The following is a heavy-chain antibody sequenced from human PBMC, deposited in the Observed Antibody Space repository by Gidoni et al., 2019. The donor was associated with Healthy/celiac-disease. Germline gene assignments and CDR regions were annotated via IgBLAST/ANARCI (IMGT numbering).Heavy chain of an antibody. Sequence: QVQLQESGPGLVKPSETLSLTCTVSGGSVSSGSYYWSWIRQPPGKGLEWIGYIYYSGSTNYNPALKSRFTISVDTSKNQFSLKLSSVTAADTAVYYCARTAGGAYGWFDPWGQGTLVTVSS. CDR3: ARTAGGAYGWFDP. CDR2: IYYSGST. V-gene: IGHV4-61*01. J-gene: IGHJ5*02. D-gene: IGHD6-19*01. CDR1: GGSVSSGSYY.